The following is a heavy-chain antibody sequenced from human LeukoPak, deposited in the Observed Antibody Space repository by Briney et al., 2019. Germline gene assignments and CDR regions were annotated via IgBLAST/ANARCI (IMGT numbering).Heavy chain of an antibody. V-gene: IGHV4-39*01. Sequence: SETLSLTCTVSGGSTSSSSYYWGWIRQPPGKGLEWLGSIYYSGSTYYNPSLKSRVTISVDTSKNQFSLKLSSVTAADTAVCYCARRYSYGYSDAFDIWGQGTMVTVSS. CDR3: ARRYSYGYSDAFDI. CDR1: GGSTSSSSYY. D-gene: IGHD5-18*01. CDR2: IYYSGST. J-gene: IGHJ3*02.